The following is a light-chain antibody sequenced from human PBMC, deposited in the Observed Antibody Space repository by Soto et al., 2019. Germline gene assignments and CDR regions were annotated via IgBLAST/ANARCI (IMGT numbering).Light chain of an antibody. CDR3: QQSYSSPNT. Sequence: DIQMTQSPSSLSASVGDRVTISCRASQSISTYLNWYRQKPGKAPELLIYAASRLESGVPSRFSGSGSETDFTLTISNLQPEDFSSYYCQQSYSSPNTFGQGTKLEI. J-gene: IGKJ2*01. CDR1: QSISTY. CDR2: AAS. V-gene: IGKV1-39*01.